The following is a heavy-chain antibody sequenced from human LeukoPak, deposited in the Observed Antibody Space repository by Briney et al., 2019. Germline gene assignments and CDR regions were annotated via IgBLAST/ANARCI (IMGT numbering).Heavy chain of an antibody. CDR1: GDSINSGGYS. V-gene: IGHV4-30-2*01. D-gene: IGHD6-19*01. J-gene: IGHJ6*04. Sequence: SETLSLTCAVSGDSINSGGYSRSWIRQPPGKGLEWIGYIYHSGSTYYNPSLKSRVTISVDRSKNQFSLKLSSVTAADTAVYYCARSSSGWPYYYYGMDVWGKGTTVTVSS. CDR3: ARSSSGWPYYYYGMDV. CDR2: IYHSGST.